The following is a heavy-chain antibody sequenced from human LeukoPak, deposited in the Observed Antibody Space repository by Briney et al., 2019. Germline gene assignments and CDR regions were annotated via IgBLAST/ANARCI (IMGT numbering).Heavy chain of an antibody. CDR3: ARGRYDIWSGYYGSDY. Sequence: ASVKVSCKASGYTFTSYDINWVRPAIGQGLEWMGWMNPNSGNTGYAQKFQGRVTMTRNTSISTAYMELSSLRSEDTAVYYCARGRYDIWSGYYGSDYWGQGTLVTVSS. CDR1: GYTFTSYD. V-gene: IGHV1-8*01. D-gene: IGHD3-3*01. J-gene: IGHJ4*02. CDR2: MNPNSGNT.